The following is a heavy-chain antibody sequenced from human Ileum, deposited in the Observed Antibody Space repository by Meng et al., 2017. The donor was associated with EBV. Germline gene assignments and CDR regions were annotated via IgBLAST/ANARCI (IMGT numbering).Heavy chain of an antibody. CDR1: GGSFSGYY. CDR3: ARGFYTYGSSCFDY. Sequence: QVQLQQGGAGLLNPSETLSSTCAVYGGSFSGYYWTWIRQPPGKGLEWIGEINHSGSTNYNPSLKSRATISVDKNQFSLKLSSVTAADTAVYYCARGFYTYGSSCFDYWGQGTLVTVSS. CDR2: INHSGST. D-gene: IGHD6-13*01. J-gene: IGHJ4*02. V-gene: IGHV4-34*01.